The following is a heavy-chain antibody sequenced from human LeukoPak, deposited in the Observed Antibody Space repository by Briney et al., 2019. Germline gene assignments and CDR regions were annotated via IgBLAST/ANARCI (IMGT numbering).Heavy chain of an antibody. D-gene: IGHD3-22*01. CDR2: FDPEDGET. V-gene: IGHV1-24*01. CDR1: GYTLTELS. Sequence: ASVKVSCKVSGYTLTELSMHWVRQARGKGLEWMGGFDPEDGETIYAQKFQGRVTMTEDTSTDTAYMELSSLRSEDTAVYYCATGRERGYYDSSGYPAPFDYWGQGTLGTVSS. CDR3: ATGRERGYYDSSGYPAPFDY. J-gene: IGHJ4*02.